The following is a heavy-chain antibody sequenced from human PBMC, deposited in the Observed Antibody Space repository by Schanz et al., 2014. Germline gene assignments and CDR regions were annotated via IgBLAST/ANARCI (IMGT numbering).Heavy chain of an antibody. CDR1: GFTFSSYG. CDR3: AKDGYCGDHCQGSYYGMHV. J-gene: IGHJ6*02. V-gene: IGHV3-33*06. Sequence: QVQLVESGGGVVQPGRSLRLSCAASGFTFSSYGMHWVRQAPGKGLEWVAVIWYDGSNEYYADSVKGRFTISRDNSKNTLSLQMNSLRAEDTAVYYCAKDGYCGDHCQGSYYGMHVWGQGTAVTVSS. CDR2: IWYDGSNE. D-gene: IGHD2-21*01.